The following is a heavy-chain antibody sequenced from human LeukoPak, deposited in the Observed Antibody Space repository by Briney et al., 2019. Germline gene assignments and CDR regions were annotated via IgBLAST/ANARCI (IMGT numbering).Heavy chain of an antibody. CDR1: GGSISSYY. CDR3: ARSSGAYRSFDY. D-gene: IGHD1-26*01. CDR2: IYYGGTT. J-gene: IGHJ4*02. V-gene: IGHV4-59*01. Sequence: PSETLSLTCTVSGGSISSYYWSWIRQPPRKGLEWIGYIYYGGTTDYNPSLKSRVTISVDTSNNQFSLKVSSVTAADTAVYYCARSSGAYRSFDYWGQGTLVPVSS.